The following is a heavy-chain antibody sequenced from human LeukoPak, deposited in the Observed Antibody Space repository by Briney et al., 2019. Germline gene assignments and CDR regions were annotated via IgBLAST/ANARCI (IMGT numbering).Heavy chain of an antibody. CDR1: GAPLNNYY. CDR2: VYYSGCT. Sequence: SETLSLTCTVSGAPLNNYYWHWVRQPPGKELEWIGNVYYSGCTRYNPSLKSRATMSLDSSKNQFSLRLTSVTAADMAVYYCAMQVGIYGDYNNWFDPWGQGARVTVSS. J-gene: IGHJ5*02. D-gene: IGHD4-17*01. CDR3: AMQVGIYGDYNNWFDP. V-gene: IGHV4-59*08.